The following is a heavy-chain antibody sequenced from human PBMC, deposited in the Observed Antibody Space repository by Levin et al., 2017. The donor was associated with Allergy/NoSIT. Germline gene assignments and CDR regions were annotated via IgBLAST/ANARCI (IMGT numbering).Heavy chain of an antibody. CDR3: AKPESEYCSGGSCYSESPFDY. V-gene: IGHV3-30*18. D-gene: IGHD2-15*01. J-gene: IGHJ4*02. CDR1: GFTFSSYG. Sequence: PAGGSLRLSCAASGFTFSSYGMHWVRQAPGKGLEWVAVISYDGSNKYYADSVKGRFTISRDNSKNTLYLQMNSLRAEDTAVYYCAKPESEYCSGGSCYSESPFDYWGQGTLVTVSS. CDR2: ISYDGSNK.